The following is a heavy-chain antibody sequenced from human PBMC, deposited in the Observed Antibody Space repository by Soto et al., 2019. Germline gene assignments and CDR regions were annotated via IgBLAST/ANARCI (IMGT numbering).Heavy chain of an antibody. J-gene: IGHJ6*03. CDR3: ARGPGLGVTISTITRYYYMDV. CDR2: MNPNSGNT. V-gene: IGHV1-8*01. D-gene: IGHD3-9*01. Sequence: ASVKVSCKASGYTFTSYDINWVRQATGQGLEWMGWMNPNSGNTGYAQKFQGRVTMTRNTSISTAYMELSSLRSEDTAVYYCARGPGLGVTISTITRYYYMDVWGKGTTVTVSS. CDR1: GYTFTSYD.